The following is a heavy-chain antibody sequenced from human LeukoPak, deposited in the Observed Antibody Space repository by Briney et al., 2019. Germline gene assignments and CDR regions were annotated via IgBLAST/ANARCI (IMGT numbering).Heavy chain of an antibody. Sequence: SETLSLTCTVSGYSLRRGYYWGWIRQPPGKGLEWIANIYHSGSTSYNPSLKSRVTISVDTSKNQFSLKLSSVTAADTAIYYCAREGEYSYGYWGYWGQGILVTVSS. CDR3: AREGEYSYGYWGY. V-gene: IGHV4-38-2*02. CDR1: GYSLRRGYY. J-gene: IGHJ4*02. CDR2: IYHSGST. D-gene: IGHD5-18*01.